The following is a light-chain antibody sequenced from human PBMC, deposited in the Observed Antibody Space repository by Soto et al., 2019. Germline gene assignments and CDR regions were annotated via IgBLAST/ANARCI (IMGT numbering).Light chain of an antibody. Sequence: EIVLTQSPGTLSLSPGERTTLSCRASQSVSSSYLGWFQQKPGQAPRLLIYGASNRATGIPDRFSGSGSGTDFTLTISRLEPEDFAVYYCQQYGSSPLTFGGGTKVDIK. V-gene: IGKV3-20*01. J-gene: IGKJ4*01. CDR3: QQYGSSPLT. CDR1: QSVSSSY. CDR2: GAS.